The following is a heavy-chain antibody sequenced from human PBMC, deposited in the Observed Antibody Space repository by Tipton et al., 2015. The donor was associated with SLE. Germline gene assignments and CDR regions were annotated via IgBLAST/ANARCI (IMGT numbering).Heavy chain of an antibody. CDR1: GGSITSNNHC. J-gene: IGHJ4*02. CDR3: ARDEQLGLRY. Sequence: TLSLTCIVSGGSITSNNHCWGWIRQPPGKGLEWIGTTYYSGSPHYNPSLRSRVTISLDTSKTQFSLRLSSVTAADTAVYYCARDEQLGLRYWGQGTLVTVSS. D-gene: IGHD6-6*01. V-gene: IGHV4-39*07. CDR2: TYYSGSP.